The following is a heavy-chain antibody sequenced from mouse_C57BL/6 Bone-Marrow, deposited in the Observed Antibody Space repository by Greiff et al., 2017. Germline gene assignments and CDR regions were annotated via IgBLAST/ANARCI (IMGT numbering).Heavy chain of an antibody. J-gene: IGHJ2*01. D-gene: IGHD2-1*01. V-gene: IGHV5-6*02. CDR3: ARLPVYPYYFDY. CDR1: GFTFSSYG. CDR2: ISSGGSYT. Sequence: EVMLVESGGDLVKPGGSLKLSCAASGFTFSSYGMSWVRQTPDKRLEWVATISSGGSYTYYPDSVKGRFTISRDNAKNTLYLQMSSLKSEDTAMYYCARLPVYPYYFDYWGQGTTLTVSS.